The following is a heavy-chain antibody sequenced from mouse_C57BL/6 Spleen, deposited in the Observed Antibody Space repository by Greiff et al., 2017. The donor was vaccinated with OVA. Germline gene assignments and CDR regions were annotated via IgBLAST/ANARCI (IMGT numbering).Heavy chain of an antibody. CDR3: TTHYDGFDY. J-gene: IGHJ2*01. V-gene: IGHV14-4*01. Sequence: VQLQQSGAELVKPGASVKLSCTASGFNIKDDYMHWVKQRPEQGLEWIGWIDPENGDTEYASKFQGKATITADTSSNTAYLQLSSLTSEDTAVYYCTTHYDGFDYWGQGTTLTVSS. CDR1: GFNIKDDY. CDR2: IDPENGDT. D-gene: IGHD1-2*01.